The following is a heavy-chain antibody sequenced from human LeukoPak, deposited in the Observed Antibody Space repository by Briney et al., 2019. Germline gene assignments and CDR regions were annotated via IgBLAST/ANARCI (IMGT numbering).Heavy chain of an antibody. Sequence: GGSLRLSCAASGFTFSSYGMHWVRQAPGKGLEWVAFIRYDGSNKYYADSVKGRFTISRDNSKNTLYLQMNSLRAEDTAVYYCAKSLYCSSTSCSNWFDPWGQGTLVTVSS. CDR2: IRYDGSNK. V-gene: IGHV3-30*02. J-gene: IGHJ5*02. CDR3: AKSLYCSSTSCSNWFDP. CDR1: GFTFSSYG. D-gene: IGHD2-2*01.